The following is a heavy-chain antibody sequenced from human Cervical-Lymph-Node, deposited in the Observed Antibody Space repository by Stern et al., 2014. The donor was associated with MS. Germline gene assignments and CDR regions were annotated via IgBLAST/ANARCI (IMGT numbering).Heavy chain of an antibody. D-gene: IGHD4-17*01. CDR1: GFTFSNHA. V-gene: IGHV3-30*04. J-gene: IGHJ6*02. CDR3: ARATSTTSVTTPYYGLDV. CDR2: ISYDGRNE. Sequence: VQLVESGGGVVQPGRSLRLSCVVSGFTFSNHAMHWVRQAPGKGLEWVAVISYDGRNEYYPDSVQGRFTVSREHSKNTLYLQLNSLRPDETAVYYCARATSTTSVTTPYYGLDVWGQGTTVTVSS.